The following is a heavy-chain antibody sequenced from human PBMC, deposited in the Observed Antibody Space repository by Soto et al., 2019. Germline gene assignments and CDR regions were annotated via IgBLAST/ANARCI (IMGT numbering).Heavy chain of an antibody. V-gene: IGHV1-3*01. CDR3: ARSPSSSCDWFDP. Sequence: GASVKVSCKASGYTFTSYAMHWVRQAPGQRLEWMGWINAGNGNTKYSQKFQGRVTITRDTSASTACMELSSLRSEDTAVYYCARSPSSSCDWFDPWGQGTLVTVSS. CDR2: INAGNGNT. CDR1: GYTFTSYA. D-gene: IGHD6-13*01. J-gene: IGHJ5*02.